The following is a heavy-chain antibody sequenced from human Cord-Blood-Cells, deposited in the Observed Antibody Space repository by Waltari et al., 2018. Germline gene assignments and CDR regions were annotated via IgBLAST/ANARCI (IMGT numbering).Heavy chain of an antibody. CDR1: GGSISSYY. CDR3: ARDGVKDAFDI. J-gene: IGHJ3*02. D-gene: IGHD3-16*01. CDR2: IYYSGST. Sequence: QVQLQESGPGLVKPSETLSLTCTVPGGSISSYYWSWIRQPPGKGLEWIGYIYYSGSTNYNPSLKSRVTISVDTSKNQFSLKLSSVTAADTAVYYCARDGVKDAFDIWGQGTMVTVSS. V-gene: IGHV4-59*01.